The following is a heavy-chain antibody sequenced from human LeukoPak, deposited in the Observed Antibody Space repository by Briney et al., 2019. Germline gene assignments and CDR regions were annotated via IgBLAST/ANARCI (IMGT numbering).Heavy chain of an antibody. D-gene: IGHD3-10*01. Sequence: GGSLRLSCAASGFTVRSNYMSWFRQAPGKGLEWVSVIYSGGDTYYADSVKGRFIISRDYGKNSLFLQMNSLRVEDTAVYYCAKLAKYFYGSETFYFFEHWGQGTPVTASS. V-gene: IGHV3-53*01. CDR2: IYSGGDT. CDR3: AKLAKYFYGSETFYFFEH. J-gene: IGHJ4*02. CDR1: GFTVRSNY.